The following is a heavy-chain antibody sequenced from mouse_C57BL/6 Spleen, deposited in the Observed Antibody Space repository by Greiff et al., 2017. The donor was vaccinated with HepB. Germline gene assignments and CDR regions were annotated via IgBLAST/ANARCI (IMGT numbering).Heavy chain of an antibody. CDR1: GYAFSSSW. D-gene: IGHD2-4*01. J-gene: IGHJ2*01. CDR3: ARGGLRRCYFDY. CDR2: IYPGDGDT. V-gene: IGHV1-82*01. Sequence: VQLQQSGPELVKPGASVKISCKASGYAFSSSWMNWVKQRPGKGLEWIGRIYPGDGDTNYNGKFKGKATLTADKSSSTAYMQLSSLTSEDSAVYFCARGGLRRCYFDYWGQGTTLTVSS.